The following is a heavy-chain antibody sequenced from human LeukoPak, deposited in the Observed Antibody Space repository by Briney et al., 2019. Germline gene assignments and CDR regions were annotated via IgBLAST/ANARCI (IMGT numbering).Heavy chain of an antibody. D-gene: IGHD3-10*01. CDR2: ISYDGSNK. CDR3: AKGPGPYYYGSDPIWD. CDR1: GFTFSSYG. V-gene: IGHV3-30*18. J-gene: IGHJ4*02. Sequence: GGSLRLSCAASGFTFSSYGMHWVRQAPGKGLEWVAVISYDGSNKYYADSVKGRFTISRDNSKNTLYLQMNSLRAEDTAVYYCAKGPGPYYYGSDPIWDWGQGTLVTVSS.